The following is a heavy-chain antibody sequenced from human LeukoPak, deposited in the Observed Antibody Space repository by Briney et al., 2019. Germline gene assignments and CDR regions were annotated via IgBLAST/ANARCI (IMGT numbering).Heavy chain of an antibody. D-gene: IGHD2-21*01. CDR3: ARHPYSNWFDP. CDR2: INHSGST. J-gene: IGHJ5*02. V-gene: IGHV4-34*01. CDR1: GGSFSGYY. Sequence: PSETLSLTCAVYGGSFSGYYWSWIRQPPGKGLEWIGEINHSGSTNYNPSLKSRVTISVDTSKNQFSLKLSSVTAADTAVYYCARHPYSNWFDPWGQGTLVTVSS.